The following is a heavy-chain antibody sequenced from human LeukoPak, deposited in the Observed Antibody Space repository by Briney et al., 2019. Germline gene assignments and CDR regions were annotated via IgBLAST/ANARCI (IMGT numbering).Heavy chain of an antibody. J-gene: IGHJ6*03. Sequence: SETLSLTCTVSGYSISSGYYWGWIRQPPGKGLEWIGSIYHSGRTFYNPSLKSRLTISVDTSKNQFSLKLNSVTAADTAVYYCARGPAYYYGSGSCSKSYRFYYYYMDVWGKGTTVTVSS. CDR3: ARGPAYYYGSGSCSKSYRFYYYYMDV. V-gene: IGHV4-38-2*02. D-gene: IGHD3-10*01. CDR2: IYHSGRT. CDR1: GYSISSGYY.